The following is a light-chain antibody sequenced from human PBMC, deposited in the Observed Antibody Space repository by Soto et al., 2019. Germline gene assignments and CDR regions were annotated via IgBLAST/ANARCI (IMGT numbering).Light chain of an antibody. CDR1: QSVSSSY. J-gene: IGKJ1*01. CDR2: GAS. V-gene: IGKV3-20*01. CDR3: QHYGSSPWT. Sequence: EIVLTQSPGTLSLSPGERATLSCRASQSVSSSYLAWYQQKPGQAPRLLIYGASSRATGIPDRFSGSGSGTDFTLTISRLETEDFAVDYCQHYGSSPWTFGQGNKVEIK.